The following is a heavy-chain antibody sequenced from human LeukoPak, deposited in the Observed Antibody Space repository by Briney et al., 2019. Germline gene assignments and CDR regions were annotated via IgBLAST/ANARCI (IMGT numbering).Heavy chain of an antibody. V-gene: IGHV1-18*01. CDR1: GYTFTSYG. Sequence: ASVKVSCKASGYTFTSYGISWVRQAPGQGLEWMGWISAYNGNTNYAQKLQGRVTMTTDTSTSTACMELRSLRSDDTAVYYCAREKRVDYYDSSGYYYYWGQGTLVTVSS. J-gene: IGHJ4*02. CDR3: AREKRVDYYDSSGYYYY. D-gene: IGHD3-22*01. CDR2: ISAYNGNT.